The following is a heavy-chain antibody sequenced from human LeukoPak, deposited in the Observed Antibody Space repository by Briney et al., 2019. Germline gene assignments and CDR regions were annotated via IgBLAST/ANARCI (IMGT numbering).Heavy chain of an antibody. V-gene: IGHV5-51*01. CDR3: ARHGSGYDWVHFAY. CDR2: IYPRDADT. CDR1: ENSSTSNR. Sequence: GQPLKISSKGSENSSTSNRIAWGRQMPGKGLKWMGIIYPRDADTRNSPSFQGQVPISADESISTAYLQWSSLKASDTAMYCCARHGSGYDWVHFAYWGQGTLVTVSS. J-gene: IGHJ4*02. D-gene: IGHD5-12*01.